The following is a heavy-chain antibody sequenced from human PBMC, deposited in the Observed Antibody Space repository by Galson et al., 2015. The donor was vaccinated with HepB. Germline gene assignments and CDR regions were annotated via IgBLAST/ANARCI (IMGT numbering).Heavy chain of an antibody. J-gene: IGHJ6*02. CDR1: GFIFSSYA. D-gene: IGHD2-2*01. Sequence: SLRLSCAASGFIFSSYAMHWVRQAPGKGLEWVAVVSYDASNEYYADSVKGRFTISRDNSKNTVYLQMNSLRPEDTAVYYCARVEAQLLFLKGRYHYHGMDVWGQGTTVTVS. CDR3: ARVEAQLLFLKGRYHYHGMDV. CDR2: VSYDASNE. V-gene: IGHV3-30*04.